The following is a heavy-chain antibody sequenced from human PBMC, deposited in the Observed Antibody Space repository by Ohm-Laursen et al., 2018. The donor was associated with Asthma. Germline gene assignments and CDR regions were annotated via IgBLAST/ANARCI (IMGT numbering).Heavy chain of an antibody. J-gene: IGHJ4*02. CDR3: ARGTFYYLSTGYYFFDH. D-gene: IGHD3-22*01. CDR2: IYYSGIT. Sequence: GTLSLTCTVSGGSISSYYWSWIRQPPGKGLEWIGYIYYSGITYSNPSLRSRVSISVDTSKNQFSLKLSPVTATDTAFYYCARGTFYYLSTGYYFFDHWGQGALVTVSS. V-gene: IGHV4-59*12. CDR1: GGSISSYY.